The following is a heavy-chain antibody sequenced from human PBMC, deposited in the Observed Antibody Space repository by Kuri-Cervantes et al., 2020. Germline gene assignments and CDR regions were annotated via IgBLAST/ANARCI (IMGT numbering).Heavy chain of an antibody. Sequence: SETLSLTCAVYGGSFSGYYWSWIRQPAGKGLEWIGRIYTSGSTNYNPSLKSRVTISVDTSKNQFSLKLSSVTAADTAVYYCARANSGYDFYYYYGMDVWGQGTTVTVSS. D-gene: IGHD5-12*01. CDR2: IYTSGST. J-gene: IGHJ6*02. CDR3: ARANSGYDFYYYYGMDV. V-gene: IGHV4-59*10. CDR1: GGSFSGYY.